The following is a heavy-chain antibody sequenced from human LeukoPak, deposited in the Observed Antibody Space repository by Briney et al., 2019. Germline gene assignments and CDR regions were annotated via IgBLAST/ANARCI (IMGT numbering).Heavy chain of an antibody. J-gene: IGHJ6*03. CDR1: GFTFSSYE. CDR2: INSDGSST. Sequence: GGSLRLSCAASGFTFSSYEMNWVRQAPGKGLVWVSRINSDGSSTSYADSVKGRFTISRDNAKNTLYLQMNSLRAEDTAVYYCARGTWATLYYYYMDVWGKGTTVTVSS. V-gene: IGHV3-74*01. D-gene: IGHD5-24*01. CDR3: ARGTWATLYYYYMDV.